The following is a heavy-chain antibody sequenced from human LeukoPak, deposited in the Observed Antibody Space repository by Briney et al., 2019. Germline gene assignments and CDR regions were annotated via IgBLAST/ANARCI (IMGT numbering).Heavy chain of an antibody. J-gene: IGHJ4*02. CDR1: GFTFSRHA. CDR3: VKGSEAYCDSKSDY. CDR2: ISYDGSNK. V-gene: IGHV3-30*14. D-gene: IGHD2/OR15-2a*01. Sequence: GRSLRLSCAASGFTFSRHAMHWVRQAPGKGLEWVAVISYDGSNKYYADSVKGRFTISRDNSKNTLYLQMRSLRIEDTAVFYCVKGSEAYCDSKSDYWGQGTLVTVSS.